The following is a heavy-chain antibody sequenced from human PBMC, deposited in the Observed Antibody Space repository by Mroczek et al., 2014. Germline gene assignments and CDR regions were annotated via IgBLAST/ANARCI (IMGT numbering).Heavy chain of an antibody. V-gene: IGHV4-61*02. Sequence: QVQLQESGPGLVKPSQTLSLTCTVSGGSISSGSYYWSWIRQPAGKGLEWIGRIYTSGSTNYNPSLKSRVTISVDTSKNQFSLKLSSVTAADTAVYYCARERGSSSPLGIDYWGQGTLVTVSS. CDR1: GGSISSGSYY. J-gene: IGHJ4*02. CDR2: IYTSGST. D-gene: IGHD6-6*01. CDR3: ARERGSSSPLGIDY.